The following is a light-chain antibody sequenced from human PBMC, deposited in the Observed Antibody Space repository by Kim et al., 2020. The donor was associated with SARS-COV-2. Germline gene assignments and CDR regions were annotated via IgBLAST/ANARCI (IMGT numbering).Light chain of an antibody. Sequence: VSPGQTASITCYGDKLGDKYACWYQQKPGQSPVLVIYQGSKRPSGIPERFSGSNSGNTATLTISGTQAMDEADYYCQAWDSSTVVFGGGTQLTVL. V-gene: IGLV3-1*01. CDR1: KLGDKY. CDR2: QGS. CDR3: QAWDSSTVV. J-gene: IGLJ2*01.